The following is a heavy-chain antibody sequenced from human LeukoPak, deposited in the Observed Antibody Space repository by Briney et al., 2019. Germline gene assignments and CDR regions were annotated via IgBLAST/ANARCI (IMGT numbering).Heavy chain of an antibody. CDR1: GGSMSSYS. J-gene: IGHJ4*02. V-gene: IGHV4-4*07. D-gene: IGHD6-13*01. CDR3: ARVAETGGFGY. CDR2: IYTSGNT. Sequence: SETLSLTCTVSGGSMSSYSWSWIRQPAGKGLEWIGRIYTSGNTNYNPSLKSRVTISVDKSKNQFSLKLSSVTAADTAVYSCARVAETGGFGYWGQGTLVTVSS.